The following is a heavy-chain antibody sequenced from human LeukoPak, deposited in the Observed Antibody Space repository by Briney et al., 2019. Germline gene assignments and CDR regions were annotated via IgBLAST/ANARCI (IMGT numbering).Heavy chain of an antibody. CDR1: GGSISSYY. D-gene: IGHD5-18*01. CDR3: AGVGGGYNYGVDY. J-gene: IGHJ4*02. V-gene: IGHV4-59*01. Sequence: SETLSLTCTVSGGSISSYYWSWIRQPPGKGLEWIGYIYYSGSTNYNPSLKSRVTISVDTSKNQFSLKLSSVTAADTAVSYCAGVGGGYNYGVDYWGQGTLVTVSS. CDR2: IYYSGST.